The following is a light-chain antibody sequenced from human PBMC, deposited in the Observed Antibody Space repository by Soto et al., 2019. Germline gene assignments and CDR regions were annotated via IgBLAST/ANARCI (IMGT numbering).Light chain of an antibody. J-gene: IGKJ5*01. CDR3: MQGLQTPPT. CDR2: MRS. CDR1: QSLLHSNGYTF. Sequence: TLMTHSPLLLPVTPGKPSSISCRSVQSLLHSNGYTFVEWYRHKTGQAPQLLTYMRSRRSAGVPDRVSGSGSGTDFTLKIDRVEAEDVGTYYCMQGLQTPPTFGQGTRLEIK. V-gene: IGKV2-28*01.